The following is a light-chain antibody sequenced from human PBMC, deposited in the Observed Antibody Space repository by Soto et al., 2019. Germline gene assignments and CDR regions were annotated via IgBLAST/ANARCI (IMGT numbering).Light chain of an antibody. CDR2: AAS. Sequence: DIQMTQSPSSLSASVGDRVTITCRASQSISSYLNWYQQKPGKAPKFLIYAASSLQSGVPSRFSGSGSGTEFTLTISSLQPEDFATYYCQQSYSIPITFGQGTRLEIK. CDR1: QSISSY. J-gene: IGKJ5*01. V-gene: IGKV1-39*01. CDR3: QQSYSIPIT.